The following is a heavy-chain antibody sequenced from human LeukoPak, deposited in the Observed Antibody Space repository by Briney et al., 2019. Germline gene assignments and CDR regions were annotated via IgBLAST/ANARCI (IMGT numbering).Heavy chain of an antibody. J-gene: IGHJ4*02. CDR2: ITSRRSYI. Sequence: GGSLRLSCAASGLTFSDYNMNWVRQAPGKGLEGVSSITSRRSYIYYADSVKGRFTISRDNAKNSLFLQMNNLRVEDTAVYYCARSGESSSYLPYDYWGQGTLVTVSS. D-gene: IGHD3-22*01. CDR3: ARSGESSSYLPYDY. V-gene: IGHV3-21*01. CDR1: GLTFSDYN.